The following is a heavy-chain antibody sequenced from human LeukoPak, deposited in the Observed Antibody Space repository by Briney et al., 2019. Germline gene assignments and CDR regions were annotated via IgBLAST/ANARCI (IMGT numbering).Heavy chain of an antibody. J-gene: IGHJ4*02. CDR3: ARRTGQLDY. CDR2: IYSGGST. Sequence: GGSLRLSCVASGFTVSTNYMSWVRQAPGKGLEWVSVIYSGGSTYYADSVKGRFTISRDNSKNTLYLQMNSLRAEDTAVYYCARRTGQLDYWGQGTLVTVSS. D-gene: IGHD3/OR15-3a*01. CDR1: GFTVSTNY. V-gene: IGHV3-53*01.